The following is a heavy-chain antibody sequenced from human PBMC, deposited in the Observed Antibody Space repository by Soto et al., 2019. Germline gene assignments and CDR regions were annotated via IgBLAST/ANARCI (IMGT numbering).Heavy chain of an antibody. CDR3: ARWPQLEPRFDY. J-gene: IGHJ4*02. D-gene: IGHD1-1*01. CDR2: IYYSGST. Sequence: QVQLQESGPGLVKPSQTLSLTCTVSGGSISSGGYYWSWIRQHPGKGLEWIWYIYYSGSTYYIPSLKSRVTMSVDASKNQFSLKLSSVTAADTAVYYCARWPQLEPRFDYWGQGTQVTVSS. V-gene: IGHV4-31*03. CDR1: GGSISSGGYY.